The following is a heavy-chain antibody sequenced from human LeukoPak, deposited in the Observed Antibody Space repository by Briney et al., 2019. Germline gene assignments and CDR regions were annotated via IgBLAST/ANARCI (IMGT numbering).Heavy chain of an antibody. CDR2: INHSGST. CDR1: GGSFSGYY. V-gene: IGHV4-34*01. Sequence: SETLPLTCAVYGGSFSGYYWSWIRQPPGKGLEWIGEINHSGSTNYNPSLKSRVTISVDTSKNQFSLKLSSVTAADTAVYYCATLGGYSYGSSGMDVWGQGTTVTVSS. D-gene: IGHD5-18*01. CDR3: ATLGGYSYGSSGMDV. J-gene: IGHJ6*02.